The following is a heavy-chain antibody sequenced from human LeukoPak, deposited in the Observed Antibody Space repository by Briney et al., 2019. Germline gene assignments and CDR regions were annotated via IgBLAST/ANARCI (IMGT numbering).Heavy chain of an antibody. CDR2: IYHSGYI. J-gene: IGHJ4*02. V-gene: IGHV4-59*01. CDR1: GGSISRYY. D-gene: IGHD3-10*01. CDR3: ARSYDSGTYYNADFDY. Sequence: PSGTLSLTCTVSGGSISRYYWSWIRQPPGKGLEWIGYIYHSGYINYNPSLMSRVTISVDTSKNQFSLRLSSVTAADTAVYYCARSYDSGTYYNADFDYWGQGTLVTVSS.